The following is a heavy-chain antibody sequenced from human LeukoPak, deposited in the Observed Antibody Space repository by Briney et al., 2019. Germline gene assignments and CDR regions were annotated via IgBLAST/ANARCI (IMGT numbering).Heavy chain of an antibody. D-gene: IGHD1-1*01. Sequence: GGSLRLSCAASGFTFSFHGMNWVRQAPGKGLEWVSSISSSSSYIYYADSVKGRFTISRDNAKNSLYLQMSSLRAEDTALYHCARESDGRPSDFDIWGQGTMVTVSS. J-gene: IGHJ3*02. CDR3: ARESDGRPSDFDI. CDR1: GFTFSFHG. V-gene: IGHV3-21*04. CDR2: ISSSSSYI.